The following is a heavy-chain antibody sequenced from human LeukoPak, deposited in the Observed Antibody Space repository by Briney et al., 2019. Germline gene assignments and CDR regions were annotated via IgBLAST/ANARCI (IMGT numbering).Heavy chain of an antibody. J-gene: IGHJ4*02. CDR3: ARHEDYGDYSGPYYFDY. D-gene: IGHD4-17*01. V-gene: IGHV4-4*07. CDR1: GGSISSYY. CDR2: IYTSGST. Sequence: PSETLSLTCTVSGGSISSYYWSWIRQPAGKGLEWIGRIYTSGSTNYNPSLKSRVTMSVDTSKNQFSLKLSSVTAADTAVYYYARHEDYGDYSGPYYFDYWGQGTLVTVSS.